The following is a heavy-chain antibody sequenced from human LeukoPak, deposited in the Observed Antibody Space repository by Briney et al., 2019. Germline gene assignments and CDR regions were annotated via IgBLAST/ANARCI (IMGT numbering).Heavy chain of an antibody. J-gene: IGHJ5*02. V-gene: IGHV3-11*04. CDR3: ARGGSGYYNH. Sequence: GGSLIPPCTASGFTFSDYYMNWIRQARGKGLEWVSYISSSGSALYYADSVKGRFTISRDNAKNSLYLQVNSLRAEDTAVYYCARGGSGYYNHWGQGTLVTVSS. CDR1: GFTFSDYY. D-gene: IGHD3-22*01. CDR2: ISSSGSAL.